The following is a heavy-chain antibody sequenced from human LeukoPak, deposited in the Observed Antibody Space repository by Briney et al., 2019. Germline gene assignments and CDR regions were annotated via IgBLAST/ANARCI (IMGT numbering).Heavy chain of an antibody. CDR3: ARFDPFGGTWFED. CDR1: GFTFRNYW. J-gene: IGHJ5*02. CDR2: VFSGGAT. D-gene: IGHD3-9*01. Sequence: PGGSLRLSCAASGFTFRNYWMGWVRQAPGKGLEWVSVVFSGGATHYADSVTGRFTVSRDTSKNTVYLQMTGLGADDTAVYYCARFDPFGGTWFEDWGQGTLVIVSS. V-gene: IGHV3-66*01.